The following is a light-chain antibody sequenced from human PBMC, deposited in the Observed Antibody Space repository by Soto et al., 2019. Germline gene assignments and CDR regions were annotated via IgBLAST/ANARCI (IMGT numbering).Light chain of an antibody. V-gene: IGKV3-15*01. CDR2: GAS. J-gene: IGKJ1*01. Sequence: IVMTQSPATLSVSPGERATLSCRASESIDSNLAWYQQKPGQAPRLLIYGASTRASDIPARFSGTGSGAEFTLTISXLQSEDFAVYYCQQYHYWWAFGQGTKVDIK. CDR3: QQYHYWWA. CDR1: ESIDSN.